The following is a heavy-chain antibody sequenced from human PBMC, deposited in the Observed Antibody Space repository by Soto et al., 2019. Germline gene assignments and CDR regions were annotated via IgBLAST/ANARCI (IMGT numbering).Heavy chain of an antibody. Sequence: SETLSLTCSVSGGSISSYYWSWIRQPPGKGLEWIGYIYYSGSTNYNPSLKSRVTISVDTSKNQFSLKLSSVTAADTAVYYCARPHGGSSGWDNWFDPWGQGTLVTVSS. CDR2: IYYSGST. D-gene: IGHD6-25*01. V-gene: IGHV4-59*01. J-gene: IGHJ5*02. CDR1: GGSISSYY. CDR3: ARPHGGSSGWDNWFDP.